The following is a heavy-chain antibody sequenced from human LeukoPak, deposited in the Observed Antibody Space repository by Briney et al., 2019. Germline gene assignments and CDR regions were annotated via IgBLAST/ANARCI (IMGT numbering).Heavy chain of an antibody. D-gene: IGHD3-3*01. CDR2: ISWNSGSI. V-gene: IGHV3-9*01. J-gene: IGHJ4*02. CDR3: AKDNEWLLAPGYFDY. Sequence: GGSLRLSCAASGFTFDDYAMHWVRQAPGKGLEWVSGISWNSGSIGYADSVKGRFTISRDNAKNSLYLQMNSLRAEDTALYYCAKDNEWLLAPGYFDYWGQGTLVTVSS. CDR1: GFTFDDYA.